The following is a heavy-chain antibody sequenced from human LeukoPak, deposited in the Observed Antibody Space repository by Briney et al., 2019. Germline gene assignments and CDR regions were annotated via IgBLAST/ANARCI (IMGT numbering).Heavy chain of an antibody. CDR2: IYYSGST. J-gene: IGHJ4*02. Sequence: PSETLSLTCTVSGGSISSSSYYWGWIRQPPGKGLEWIGSIYYSGSTYYNPSLKSRVSISVDTSKNQFSLKLNSVTAADTAVYYCARDPYSSSDPFAYWGQGTLVTVSS. V-gene: IGHV4-39*07. CDR1: GGSISSSSYY. D-gene: IGHD6-6*01. CDR3: ARDPYSSSDPFAY.